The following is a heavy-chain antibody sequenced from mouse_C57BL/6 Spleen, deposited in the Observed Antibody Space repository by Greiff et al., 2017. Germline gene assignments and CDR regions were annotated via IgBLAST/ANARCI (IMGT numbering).Heavy chain of an antibody. CDR2: IYPGSGST. V-gene: IGHV1-55*01. J-gene: IGHJ2*01. D-gene: IGHD1-1*01. CDR3: ARGGYYYGSSYGFDY. CDR1: GYTFTSYW. Sequence: QVQLQQPGAELVKPGASVKMSCKASGYTFTSYWITWVKQRPGQGLEWIGDIYPGSGSTNYNEKFKSKATLTVDTSSSTAYMQLSSLTSEDSAVYYCARGGYYYGSSYGFDYWGQGTTLTVSS.